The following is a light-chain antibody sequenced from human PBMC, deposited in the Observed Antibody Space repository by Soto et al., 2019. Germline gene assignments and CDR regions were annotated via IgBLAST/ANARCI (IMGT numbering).Light chain of an antibody. J-gene: IGLJ1*01. Sequence: QSALTQPASVSGSPGQSITISCTGTSSDFGSYNIVSWYQQHPGKAPKLMIYEDSKRPSGVSNRFSGSKSGNTASLTISGLQAEDDADYYCCSYAGSSTYVFGTGTKLTVL. CDR3: CSYAGSSTYV. V-gene: IGLV2-23*01. CDR2: EDS. CDR1: SSDFGSYNI.